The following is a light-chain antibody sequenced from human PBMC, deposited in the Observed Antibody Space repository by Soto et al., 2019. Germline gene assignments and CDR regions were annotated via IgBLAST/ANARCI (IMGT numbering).Light chain of an antibody. CDR1: QSISSD. CDR3: QQYSSSRT. CDR2: GGS. Sequence: EIVMTQSPATLSVSPGERATLSCRASQSISSDVAWYQQKPGQAPRLLIYGGSSRATGIPVRFSGSGSETDFTLTITRLEPEDFAMYYCQQYSSSRTFGQGTKVDIK. V-gene: IGKV3-20*01. J-gene: IGKJ1*01.